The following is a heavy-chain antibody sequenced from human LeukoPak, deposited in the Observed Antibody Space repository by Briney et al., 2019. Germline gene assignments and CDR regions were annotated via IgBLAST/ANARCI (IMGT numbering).Heavy chain of an antibody. V-gene: IGHV3-73*01. J-gene: IGHJ3*02. CDR3: TSRPVGYGGKSAFDI. Sequence: VGSLRLSRAASGFTSSGSAMHWVRQASGKGLEWVGRIRSKANSYATAYAASVKGRFTISRDDSKNTAYLQMNSLKTEDTAVYYCTSRPVGYGGKSAFDIWGQGTMVTVSS. CDR2: IRSKANSYAT. D-gene: IGHD1-26*01. CDR1: GFTSSGSA.